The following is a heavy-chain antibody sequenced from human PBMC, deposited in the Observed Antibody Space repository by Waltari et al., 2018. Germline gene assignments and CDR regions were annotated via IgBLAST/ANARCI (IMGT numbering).Heavy chain of an antibody. J-gene: IGHJ1*01. V-gene: IGHV4-34*01. CDR3: ASRLSDYVWGSYRYTRYFQH. D-gene: IGHD3-16*02. Sequence: QVQLQQWGAGLLKPSETLSLTCAVYGGSFSGYYWSWIRQPPGKGLEWIGEINHSGSTNSNPSLNSRVTISVDTSNNQFSLKLSSVTAADTAVYYCASRLSDYVWGSYRYTRYFQHWGQGTLVTVSS. CDR1: GGSFSGYY. CDR2: INHSGST.